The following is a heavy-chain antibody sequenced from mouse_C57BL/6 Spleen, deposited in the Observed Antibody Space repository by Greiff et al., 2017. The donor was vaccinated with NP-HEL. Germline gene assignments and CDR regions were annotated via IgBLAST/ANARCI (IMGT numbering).Heavy chain of an antibody. J-gene: IGHJ3*01. V-gene: IGHV1-80*01. CDR2: IYPGDGDT. Sequence: QVHVKQSGAELVKPGASVKISCKASGYAFSSYWMNWVKQRPGKGLEWIGQIYPGDGDTNYNGKFKGKATLTADKSSSTAYMQLSSLTSEDSAVYFCARSYVTTRGLAYWGQGTLVTVSA. D-gene: IGHD2-12*01. CDR1: GYAFSSYW. CDR3: ARSYVTTRGLAY.